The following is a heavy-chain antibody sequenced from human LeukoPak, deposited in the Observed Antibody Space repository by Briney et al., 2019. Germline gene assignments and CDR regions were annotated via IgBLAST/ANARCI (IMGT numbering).Heavy chain of an antibody. V-gene: IGHV3-30*04. D-gene: IGHD1-26*01. J-gene: IGHJ3*02. CDR3: ARGGSYLSAFDI. CDR1: GFTFSTYA. CDR2: IVYDGSSK. Sequence: GTSLRLSCEVSGFTFSTYAMQWVRRAPGKGLEWVGVIVYDGSSKYYADSVKGRFTISRDNSRNTLYLQMNSLRAEDTAVYYCARGGSYLSAFDIWGQGTMVTVSS.